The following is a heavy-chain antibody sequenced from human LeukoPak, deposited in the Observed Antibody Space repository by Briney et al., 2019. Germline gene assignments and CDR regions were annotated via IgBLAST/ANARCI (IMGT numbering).Heavy chain of an antibody. CDR3: ARDSSRDAKFDP. J-gene: IGHJ5*02. Sequence: ASVKVSCKASGYTFTGYYMHWVRQAPGQGLEWMGWINPNSGGTNYAQKFQGRVTMTRDTSISTAYMELSRPRSDDTALYYCARDSSRDAKFDPWGQGTLVTVSS. V-gene: IGHV1-2*02. CDR2: INPNSGGT. CDR1: GYTFTGYY. D-gene: IGHD6-13*01.